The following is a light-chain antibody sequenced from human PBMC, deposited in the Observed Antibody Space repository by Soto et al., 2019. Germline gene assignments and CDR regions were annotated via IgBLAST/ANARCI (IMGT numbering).Light chain of an antibody. V-gene: IGLV1-40*01. CDR3: QAYDYSLTAFV. CDR1: NSNIGAGYD. J-gene: IGLJ3*02. Sequence: QSVLTQPPSVSGAPGQRVTISCTGNNSNIGAGYDVHWYQQLPGAAPKLVIFGNRNRPSGVPERFSGSQSGTSASLAITGLQAEDEADYCCQAYDYSLTAFVFGGGTKLTVL. CDR2: GNR.